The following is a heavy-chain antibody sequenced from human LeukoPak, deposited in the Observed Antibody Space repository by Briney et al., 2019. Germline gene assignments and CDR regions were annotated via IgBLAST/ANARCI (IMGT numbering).Heavy chain of an antibody. CDR3: ARGYSSGRGAFDI. V-gene: IGHV3-48*04. J-gene: IGHJ3*02. Sequence: PGGSLRLSCAASGFTFSSYSMNWVRQAPGKGLEWVSYISSGSSTIYYADSVKGRFTISRDNANNSLYLQMNSLRAEDTAVYYCARGYSSGRGAFDIWGQGTMVTVSS. CDR2: ISSGSSTI. D-gene: IGHD6-19*01. CDR1: GFTFSSYS.